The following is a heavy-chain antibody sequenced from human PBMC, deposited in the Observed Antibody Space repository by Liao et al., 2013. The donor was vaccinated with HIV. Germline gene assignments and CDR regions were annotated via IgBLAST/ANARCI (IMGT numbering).Heavy chain of an antibody. D-gene: IGHD1-1*01. J-gene: IGHJ3*02. CDR3: VRVQRGGSHAFDI. CDR2: VYHTGTT. CDR1: GGAISNDDYY. V-gene: IGHV4-30-4*08. Sequence: QVQLQESGPGLVKTSQTLSLSCSVSGGAISNDDYYWSWIRQSPGKGLEWIGYVYHTGTTYYIPSLKSRLTFSVDTSRNQFSLKLTSVTAADTAVYFCVRVQRGGSHAFDIWGPGTMVTVSS.